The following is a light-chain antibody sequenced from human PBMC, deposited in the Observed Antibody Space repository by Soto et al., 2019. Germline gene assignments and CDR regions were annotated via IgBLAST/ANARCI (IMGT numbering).Light chain of an antibody. V-gene: IGKV3-15*01. CDR1: QSVSNN. CDR3: QQYNNWPMYT. CDR2: GAS. J-gene: IGKJ2*01. Sequence: EIVMTQSPATLSVSPGERATLSCRASQSVSNNLAWYQQKPGQAPRLLIYGASTRATGIPARFSGSGSGTDFTLSISSLQSEDFGVYYCQQYNNWPMYTFGQGTNLEIK.